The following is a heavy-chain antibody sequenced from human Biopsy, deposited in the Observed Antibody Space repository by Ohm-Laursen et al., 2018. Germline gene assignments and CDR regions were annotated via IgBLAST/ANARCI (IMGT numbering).Heavy chain of an antibody. CDR3: ARIPPGGNSFFDY. CDR1: GFSLSASGMS. J-gene: IGHJ4*02. D-gene: IGHD4-23*01. V-gene: IGHV2-70*11. Sequence: TQTLTLTCTFSGFSLSASGMSVNWIRQPPGKALEWLARIDWDGGEYYTTSLKTRLTISKDASENQVVLTMTNMDPVDTATYYCARIPPGGNSFFDYWGQGTLVTVSS. CDR2: IDWDGGE.